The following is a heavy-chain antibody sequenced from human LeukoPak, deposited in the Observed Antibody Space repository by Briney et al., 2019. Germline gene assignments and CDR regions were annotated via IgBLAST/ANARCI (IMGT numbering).Heavy chain of an antibody. D-gene: IGHD4-17*01. V-gene: IGHV3-30*18. J-gene: IGHJ4*02. Sequence: GRSLRLSCAASGFTFSSYGMHWVRQAPGKGLEWVAVISYDGSNKYYSDSVKGRFTISRDNSKNTLYLQMNSLRAEDTAVYYCAKDKGYGDYQLDYWGQGTVVIVSA. CDR1: GFTFSSYG. CDR3: AKDKGYGDYQLDY. CDR2: ISYDGSNK.